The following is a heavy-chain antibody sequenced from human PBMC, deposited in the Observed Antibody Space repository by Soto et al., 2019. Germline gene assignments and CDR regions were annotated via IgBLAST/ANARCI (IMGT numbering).Heavy chain of an antibody. J-gene: IGHJ6*02. CDR1: GGSISSSSYY. CDR2: IYYSGST. D-gene: IGHD2-15*01. Sequence: SETLSLTXTVSGGSISSSSYYWGWIRQPPGKGLEWIGSIYYSGSTYYNPSLKSRVTISVDTSKNQFSLKLSSVTAADTAVYYCATGLVVAATGGYYYYYGMDVWGQGTTVTVSS. V-gene: IGHV4-39*01. CDR3: ATGLVVAATGGYYYYYGMDV.